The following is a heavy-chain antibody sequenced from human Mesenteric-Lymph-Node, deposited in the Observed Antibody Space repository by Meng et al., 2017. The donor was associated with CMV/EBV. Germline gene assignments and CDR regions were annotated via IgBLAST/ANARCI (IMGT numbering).Heavy chain of an antibody. CDR1: GYTFTGYY. CDR3: ARIAVAVEYYFDY. CDR2: INPNSGGT. Sequence: ASVKVSCKASGYTFTGYYMHWVRQAPGQGLEWMGWINPNSGGTNYAQKFQGRVTMTRDTSISTAYMELSRLRSDDTAVYYCARIAVAVEYYFDYWGQGTLVTVSS. V-gene: IGHV1-2*02. D-gene: IGHD6-19*01. J-gene: IGHJ4*02.